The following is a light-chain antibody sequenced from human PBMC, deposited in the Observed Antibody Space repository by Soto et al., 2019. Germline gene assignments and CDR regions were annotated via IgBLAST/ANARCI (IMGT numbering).Light chain of an antibody. CDR3: QHYDTSLT. J-gene: IGKJ4*01. CDR1: HTIASVY. Sequence: IVLTQSPASLSLSPGERATLTCAASHTIASVYLSWYQHKPGLAPRLLIYDTSIRPTGIPDSSTGSGSGRAFTRTIRRLEPQEFAVEYCQHYDTSLTFGGGTKVEIK. CDR2: DTS. V-gene: IGKV3D-20*01.